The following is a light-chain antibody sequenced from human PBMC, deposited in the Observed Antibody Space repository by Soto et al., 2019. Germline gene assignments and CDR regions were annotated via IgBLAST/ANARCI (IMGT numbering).Light chain of an antibody. Sequence: QSVLTQPASVSGSPGQAITISCTGTSRDVCGYNYVSWYQQHPGKATKLMIYEVSNRPSGVSNRFSGSKAGNTASLTISGLQAEDEADYYCSSYTSSSTLVFGGGTKLTVL. J-gene: IGLJ3*02. CDR3: SSYTSSSTLV. V-gene: IGLV2-14*01. CDR2: EVS. CDR1: SRDVCGYNY.